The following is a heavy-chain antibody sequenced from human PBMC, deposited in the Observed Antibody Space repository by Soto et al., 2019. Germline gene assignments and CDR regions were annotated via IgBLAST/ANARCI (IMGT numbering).Heavy chain of an antibody. J-gene: IGHJ4*02. V-gene: IGHV1-3*01. D-gene: IGHD5-12*01. CDR1: GYTFTSYA. CDR2: INAGNGNT. CDR3: ARAGSGYDARFFDY. Sequence: ASVKVSCKASGYTFTSYAMHWVRQAPGQRLEWMGWINAGNGNTKYSQKFQGRVTITRDTSASTAYMELSSLRSEDTAVYYCARAGSGYDARFFDYWGQGTLVTVSS.